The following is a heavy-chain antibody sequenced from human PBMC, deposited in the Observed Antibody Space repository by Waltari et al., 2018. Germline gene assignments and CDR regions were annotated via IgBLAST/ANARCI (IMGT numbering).Heavy chain of an antibody. CDR1: GFGFSDSD. CDR3: TRDLYGSGGDWFDP. D-gene: IGHD3-10*01. V-gene: IGHV3-21*03. CDR2: IGGGSRSYI. J-gene: IGHJ5*02. Sequence: ELQLVESGGGLVKPGGSLRLTCATSGFGFSDSDMNWVGQAPGKGLEWVSSIGGGSRSYIFYADSVKGRFTVSRDNAKNSLYLQMNSLRAGDTAVYYCTRDLYGSGGDWFDPWGQGTLVTVSS.